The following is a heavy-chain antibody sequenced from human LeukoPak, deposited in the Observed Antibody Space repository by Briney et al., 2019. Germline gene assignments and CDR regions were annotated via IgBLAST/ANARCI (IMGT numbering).Heavy chain of an antibody. CDR2: INGDGSST. J-gene: IGHJ4*02. CDR3: TRGGSAYSSSWSTFDY. V-gene: IGHV3-74*01. Sequence: PGGSLRLSWAASGXTFSSYWMHWVRQAPGKGLVWVSRINGDGSSTSYADSVKGRFTISRDNAKNTLYLQMNSLRAEDTAIYYCTRGGSAYSSSWSTFDYWGQGALVTVSS. D-gene: IGHD6-13*01. CDR1: GXTFSSYW.